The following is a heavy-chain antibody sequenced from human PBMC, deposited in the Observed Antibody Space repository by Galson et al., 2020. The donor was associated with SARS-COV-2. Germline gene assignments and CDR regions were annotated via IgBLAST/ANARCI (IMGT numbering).Heavy chain of an antibody. D-gene: IGHD3-22*01. V-gene: IGHV3-21*01. J-gene: IGHJ3*02. CDR1: GFTFSSYS. Sequence: GGSLRLSCAASGFTFSSYSMNWVRQAPGKGLEWVSSISSSSSYIYYADSVKGRFTISRDNAKNSLYLQMNSLRAEDTAVYYCARGHYWGYYYDSSGYGAYAFDIWGQGTMVTVSS. CDR2: ISSSSSYI. CDR3: ARGHYWGYYYDSSGYGAYAFDI.